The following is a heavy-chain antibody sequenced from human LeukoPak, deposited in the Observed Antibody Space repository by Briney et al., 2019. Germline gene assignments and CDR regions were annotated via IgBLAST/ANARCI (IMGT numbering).Heavy chain of an antibody. CDR1: GFTFSSYA. J-gene: IGHJ4*02. D-gene: IGHD4/OR15-4a*01. CDR3: ARDPGAFPYFFDC. CDR2: ISGSGGST. Sequence: GGSLRLSCAASGFTFSSYAMSWVRQAPGKGLEWVSAISGSGGSTYYTDSVRGRFTISRDNSKNTLYLQMNSLRVEDTAVYFCARDPGAFPYFFDCWGQGTLVTVSS. V-gene: IGHV3-23*01.